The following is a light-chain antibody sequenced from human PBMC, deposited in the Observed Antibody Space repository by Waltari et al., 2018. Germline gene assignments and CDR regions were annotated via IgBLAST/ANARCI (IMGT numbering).Light chain of an antibody. CDR3: MQGTHFPPWT. CDR2: KVS. V-gene: IGKV2-30*02. CDR1: QSLLQSDGNTY. J-gene: IGKJ1*01. Sequence: DVVMTQSPLSLTVTPGQSASMTCRSSQSLLQSDGNTYLSWFLQKPGQPPRRLIYKVSNRYSGVPDRFSGSAAGTDFTLTLSRVEAEDVGIYYCMQGTHFPPWTFGQGTKVEIK.